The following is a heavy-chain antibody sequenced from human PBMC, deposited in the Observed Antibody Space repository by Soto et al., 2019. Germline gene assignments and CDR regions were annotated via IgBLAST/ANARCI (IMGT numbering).Heavy chain of an antibody. CDR2: ISGSGGST. CDR1: GFTFSSYA. J-gene: IGHJ6*03. V-gene: IGHV3-23*01. Sequence: GGSLRLSCAASGFTFSSYAMSWVRQAPGKGLEWVSAISGSGGSTYYADSVKGRFTISRDNSKNTLYLQMNSLRAEDTAVYYCAKDSGDIWFGELLWSYYYYYMDVWGKGTTVTVSS. D-gene: IGHD3-10*01. CDR3: AKDSGDIWFGELLWSYYYYYMDV.